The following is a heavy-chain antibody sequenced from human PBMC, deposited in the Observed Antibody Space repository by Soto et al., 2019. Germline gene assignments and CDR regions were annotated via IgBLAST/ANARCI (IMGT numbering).Heavy chain of an antibody. CDR3: ARGTTVETGSY. CDR1: GYTFSSYG. D-gene: IGHD4-17*01. J-gene: IGHJ4*02. Sequence: QVQLVQSGAEVKKPGASVTVSCKASGYTFSSYGITWVRQAPGQRLARMGWISAYDGNTNYAQKLQGRVTTTAETSTSPAYMELRSLRSDDTAVYYCARGTTVETGSYWGQGTLVTVSS. CDR2: ISAYDGNT. V-gene: IGHV1-18*01.